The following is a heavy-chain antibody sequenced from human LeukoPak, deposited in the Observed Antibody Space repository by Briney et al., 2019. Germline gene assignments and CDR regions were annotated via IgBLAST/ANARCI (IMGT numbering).Heavy chain of an antibody. D-gene: IGHD5-18*01. V-gene: IGHV3-7*01. CDR2: IKQDGSEK. J-gene: IGHJ4*02. Sequence: GGSLRLSCAASGFSFSNYWMSWVRQAPGKGLEWVANIKQDGSEKNYVDSVAGRFTISRDNSKNTLYLQMNSLRAEDTAVYYCARDKIQLWLYLDYWGQGTLVTVSS. CDR3: ARDKIQLWLYLDY. CDR1: GFSFSNYW.